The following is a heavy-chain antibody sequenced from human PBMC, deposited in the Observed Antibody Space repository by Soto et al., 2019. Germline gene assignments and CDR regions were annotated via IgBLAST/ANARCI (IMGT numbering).Heavy chain of an antibody. V-gene: IGHV4-59*01. CDR2: IYYSGST. Sequence: SETLSLTCTVSGGSISSYYWSWIRQPPGKGLEWIGYIYYSGSTNYNPSLKSRVTISVDTSKNQFSLKLSSVTAADTAVYYCARVGGYCSGGSCYSAYSFIDYWGQGTLVTVSS. CDR3: ARVGGYCSGGSCYSAYSFIDY. D-gene: IGHD2-15*01. CDR1: GGSISSYY. J-gene: IGHJ4*02.